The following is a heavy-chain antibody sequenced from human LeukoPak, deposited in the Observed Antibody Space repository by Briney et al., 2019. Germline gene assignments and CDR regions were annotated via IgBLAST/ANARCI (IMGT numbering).Heavy chain of an antibody. Sequence: PSETLSLTCSVSRYSISSGYYWAWIRQPAGKGLEWIGRIYTSGSTNYNPSLKSRVTMSVDTSKNQFSLKLNSVTAADTAVYYCARERGFHVFHLFDPWGQGTLVTVSS. J-gene: IGHJ5*02. D-gene: IGHD3-10*01. V-gene: IGHV4-4*07. CDR1: RYSISSGYY. CDR2: IYTSGST. CDR3: ARERGFHVFHLFDP.